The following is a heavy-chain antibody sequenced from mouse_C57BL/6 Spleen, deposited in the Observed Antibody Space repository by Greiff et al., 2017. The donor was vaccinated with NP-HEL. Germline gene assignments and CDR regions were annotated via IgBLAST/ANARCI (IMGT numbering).Heavy chain of an antibody. J-gene: IGHJ4*01. CDR2: ISSGGDYI. D-gene: IGHD4-1*01. CDR1: GFTFSSYA. V-gene: IGHV5-9-1*02. Sequence: DVKLVESGSCPVKPGGSLKLSCAASGFTFSSYAMSWVRQTPEKRLEWVAYISSGGDYIYYADTVKGRFTISRDNARNTLYLQMSSLKSEDTAMYYGTRGNWDVRDAMDYWGQGTSVTVSS. CDR3: TRGNWDVRDAMDY.